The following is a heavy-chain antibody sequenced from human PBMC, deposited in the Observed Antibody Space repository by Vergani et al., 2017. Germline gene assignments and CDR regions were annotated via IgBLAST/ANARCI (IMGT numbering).Heavy chain of an antibody. CDR3: AKSPNFLNRPTDY. Sequence: EVQLLESGGGVVQPGGSLRLSCAASGFIFSSYAMTWVRQAPGKGLEWVSTISGSGASTYYADSVKGRFSISRDNSKNTMLLQMNSLRAKDTAVYYCAKSPNFLNRPTDYWGQGTLVTVSS. D-gene: IGHD1-14*01. J-gene: IGHJ4*02. CDR1: GFIFSSYA. V-gene: IGHV3-23*01. CDR2: ISGSGAST.